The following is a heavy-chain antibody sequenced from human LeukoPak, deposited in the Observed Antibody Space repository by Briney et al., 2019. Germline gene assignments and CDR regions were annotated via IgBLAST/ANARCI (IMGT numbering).Heavy chain of an antibody. CDR1: GGSISGYY. CDR2: IYYSGST. J-gene: IGHJ4*02. V-gene: IGHV4-59*01. D-gene: IGHD4/OR15-4a*01. Sequence: PSETLSLTCTVSGGSISGYYWSWIRQPPGKGLEWIGYIYYSGSTNYNPSLKSRVTISVDTSKNQFSLKLSSVTAAGTAVYYCAREDLTTHFDYWGQGTLVTVSS. CDR3: AREDLTTHFDY.